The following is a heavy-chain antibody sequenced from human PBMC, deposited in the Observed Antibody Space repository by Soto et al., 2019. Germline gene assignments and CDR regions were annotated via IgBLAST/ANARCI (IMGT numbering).Heavy chain of an antibody. CDR3: ARAINVKARHHYDILTGYYPAQDYYYYGMDV. CDR2: INPNSGGT. V-gene: IGHV1-2*04. D-gene: IGHD3-9*01. CDR1: GYTFTGYY. J-gene: IGHJ6*02. Sequence: SLNVSCKASGYTFTGYYMHWVRQAPGQGLEWMGWINPNSGGTNYAQKFQGWVTMTRDTSISTAYMELSRLRSDDTAVYYCARAINVKARHHYDILTGYYPAQDYYYYGMDVWGQGTTVTVSS.